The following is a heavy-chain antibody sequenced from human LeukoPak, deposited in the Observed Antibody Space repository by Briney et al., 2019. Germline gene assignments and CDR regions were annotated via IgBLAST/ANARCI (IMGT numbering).Heavy chain of an antibody. CDR1: GFTFSNYW. CDR2: MNQDGSER. D-gene: IGHD1-26*01. V-gene: IGHV3-7*01. CDR3: ARDVRGGTYLTD. Sequence: GGSLRLSCAASGFTFSNYWMSWVRQAPGKGLEWVANMNQDGSERYYVDSVKGRFTISRDNSRNSVYLQMNSLRADDTAVYHCARDVRGGTYLTDSGQGTLVTVSS. J-gene: IGHJ4*02.